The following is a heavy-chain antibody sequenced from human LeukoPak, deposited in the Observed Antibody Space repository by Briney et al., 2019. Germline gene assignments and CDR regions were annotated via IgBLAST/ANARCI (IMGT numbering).Heavy chain of an antibody. CDR2: INHSGST. V-gene: IGHV4-34*01. D-gene: IGHD2-15*01. CDR1: GGSFSGYY. Sequence: MTSETLSLTCAVYGGSFSGYYWSWIRQPPGKGLEWIGEINHSGSTNYNPSLKSRDTISVDTSKNQFSLKLSSVTAADTAVYYCARRGGYCSGGSCYRMYYFDYWGQGTLVTVSS. CDR3: ARRGGYCSGGSCYRMYYFDY. J-gene: IGHJ4*02.